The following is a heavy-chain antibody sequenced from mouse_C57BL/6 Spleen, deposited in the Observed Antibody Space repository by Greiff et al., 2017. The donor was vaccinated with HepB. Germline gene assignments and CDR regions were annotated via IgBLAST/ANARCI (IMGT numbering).Heavy chain of an antibody. CDR1: GYTFTSYW. J-gene: IGHJ1*03. V-gene: IGHV1-59*01. CDR2: IDPSDSYT. D-gene: IGHD2-3*01. CDR3: ARYGYYGGYFDV. Sequence: LQQPGAELVRPGTSVKLSCKASGYTFTSYWMHWVKQRPGQGLEWIGVIDPSDSYTNYNQKFKGKATLTVDTSSSTAYMQLSSLTSEDSAVYYCARYGYYGGYFDVWGTGTTVTVSS.